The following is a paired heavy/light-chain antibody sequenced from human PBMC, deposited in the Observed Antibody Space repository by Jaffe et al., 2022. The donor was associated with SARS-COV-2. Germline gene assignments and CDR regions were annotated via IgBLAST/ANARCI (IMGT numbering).Heavy chain of an antibody. D-gene: IGHD3-22*01. Sequence: QVQLQESGPGLVKPSETLSLTCTVSGGSISSYYWSWIRQPPGKGLEWIGYIYYSGSTNYNPSLKSRVTISVDTSKNQFSLKLSSVTAADTAVYYCARATYYYDSSGYSPDAFDIWGQGTMVTVSS. CDR2: IYYSGST. J-gene: IGHJ3*02. CDR1: GGSISSYY. CDR3: ARATYYYDSSGYSPDAFDI. V-gene: IGHV4-59*01.
Light chain of an antibody. J-gene: IGKJ2*01. CDR2: AAS. V-gene: IGKV1-9*01. CDR3: QQLNSYPYMYT. CDR1: QGISSY. Sequence: DIQLTQSPSFLSASVGDRVTITCRASQGISSYLAWYQQKPGKAPKLLIYAASTLQSGVPSRFSGSGSGTEFTLTISSLQPEDFATYYCQQLNSYPYMYTFGQGTKLEIK.